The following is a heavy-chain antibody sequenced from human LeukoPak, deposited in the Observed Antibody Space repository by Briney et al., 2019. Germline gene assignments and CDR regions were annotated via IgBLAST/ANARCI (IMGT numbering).Heavy chain of an antibody. V-gene: IGHV1-18*01. CDR1: GYTFTSDG. CDR2: ISAYNGNT. J-gene: IGHJ4*02. Sequence: ASVKVSCKASGYTFTSDGISWVRQAPGQGLEWMGWISAYNGNTNYAQKLQGRVTMTTDTSTSTAYMELRSLRSDDTAVYYCARAGSYYYDSSGYYYGYWGQGTLVTVSS. CDR3: ARAGSYYYDSSGYYYGY. D-gene: IGHD3-22*01.